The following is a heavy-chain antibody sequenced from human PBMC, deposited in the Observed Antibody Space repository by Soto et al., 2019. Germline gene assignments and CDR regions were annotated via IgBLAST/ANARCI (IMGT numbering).Heavy chain of an antibody. CDR3: ARDWVTDAFDI. V-gene: IGHV3-66*01. CDR2: IYSGGST. J-gene: IGHJ3*02. CDR1: GFTVSSNY. Sequence: GGSLRLSCAASGFTVSSNYMSWVRQPPGKGLEWVSVIYSGGSTYYADSVKGRFTISRDNSKNTLYLQMNSLRAEDTAVYYCARDWVTDAFDIWGQGTMVTVSS. D-gene: IGHD2-21*02.